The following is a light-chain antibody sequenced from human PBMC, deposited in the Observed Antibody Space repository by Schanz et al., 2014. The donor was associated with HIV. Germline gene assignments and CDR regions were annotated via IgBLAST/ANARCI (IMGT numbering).Light chain of an antibody. CDR1: QSVSNY. V-gene: IGKV3-11*01. CDR2: NAS. J-gene: IGKJ3*01. CDR3: QQYGSSPRIT. Sequence: EIVLTQSPATLSLSPGERATLSCRASQSVSNYLAWYQQKPGQAPRLLIYNASNRATGIPARFSGSGSGTDFTLTISSLEPEDYAVYYCQQYGSSPRITFGPGTKVDI.